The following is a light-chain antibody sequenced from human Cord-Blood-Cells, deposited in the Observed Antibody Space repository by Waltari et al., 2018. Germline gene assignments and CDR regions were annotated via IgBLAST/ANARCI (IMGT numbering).Light chain of an antibody. CDR2: WAS. V-gene: IGKV4-1*01. J-gene: IGKJ4*01. CDR3: QQYYSTPLT. Sequence: QSPDSLAVSLGERATINCKSSQSVLYSSNNKNYLAWYQQKPGQPPKLLIYWASTRESGVPDRFSGSGSGTDFTLTISSLQAEDVAVYYCQQYYSTPLTFGGGTKVEIK. CDR1: QSVLYSSNNKNY.